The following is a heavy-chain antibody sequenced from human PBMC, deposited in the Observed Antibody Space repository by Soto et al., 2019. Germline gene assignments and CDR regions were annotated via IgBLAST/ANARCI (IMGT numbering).Heavy chain of an antibody. V-gene: IGHV1-69*13. CDR1: GGTFSTYT. Sequence: SVQVSCKASGGTFSTYTIDWVRQAPGQGLEWMGGIIPLFGTAKYAQNFQGRITITADESTNTAYMELRSLRSQDTAVYYCARGVHYDSSGYYYFYWGQGTLVTVSS. J-gene: IGHJ4*02. CDR3: ARGVHYDSSGYYYFY. D-gene: IGHD3-22*01. CDR2: IIPLFGTA.